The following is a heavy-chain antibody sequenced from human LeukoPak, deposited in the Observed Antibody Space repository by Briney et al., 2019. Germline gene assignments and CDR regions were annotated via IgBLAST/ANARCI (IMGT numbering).Heavy chain of an antibody. Sequence: QPGGSLRLSCAASGFTVSSNYKSWVRQAPGKGLEWVSVIYGNGNTFYADSVKGRFTISRDNSKNTLYLQMNSLRAEDTAVYYCATGRFGESQNDYWGQGTLVTVSS. D-gene: IGHD3-10*01. V-gene: IGHV3-53*01. J-gene: IGHJ4*02. CDR3: ATGRFGESQNDY. CDR1: GFTVSSNY. CDR2: IYGNGNT.